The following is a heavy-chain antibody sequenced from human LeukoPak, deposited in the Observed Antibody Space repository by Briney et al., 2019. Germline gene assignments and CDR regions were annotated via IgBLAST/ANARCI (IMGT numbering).Heavy chain of an antibody. J-gene: IGHJ4*02. CDR1: GGSTSSHY. V-gene: IGHV4-59*11. Sequence: PSETLSLTCTVSGGSTSSHYWSWIRQPPGKGLEWIGYIYYSGSTNYNPSLKSRVTISVDTSKNQFSLKLSSVTAADTAVYYCARAGYYYDSSGYYYGVFDYWGQGTLVTVSS. CDR3: ARAGYYYDSSGYYYGVFDY. CDR2: IYYSGST. D-gene: IGHD3-22*01.